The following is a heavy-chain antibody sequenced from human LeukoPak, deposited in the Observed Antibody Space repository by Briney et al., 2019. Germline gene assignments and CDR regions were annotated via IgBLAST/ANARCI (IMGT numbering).Heavy chain of an antibody. V-gene: IGHV3-53*01. CDR3: ARDGRYSSGWSPDYYMDV. J-gene: IGHJ6*03. Sequence: PGGSLRLSCAASGFTVSSNYMSWIRQAPGKGLEWVSVIYSGDTTYYADSVKGRFTISRDNSKNTLYLQMNSLRAEATAVYYCARDGRYSSGWSPDYYMDVWGKGTTVTVSS. CDR1: GFTVSSNY. CDR2: IYSGDTT. D-gene: IGHD6-19*01.